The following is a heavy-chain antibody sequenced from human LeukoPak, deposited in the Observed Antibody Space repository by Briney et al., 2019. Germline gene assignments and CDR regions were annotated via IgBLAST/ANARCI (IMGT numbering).Heavy chain of an antibody. J-gene: IGHJ6*03. D-gene: IGHD4-17*01. CDR2: ISPNGVIT. CDR3: ARDYGDYVRVYYYYMDV. CDR1: GFTFSSHG. V-gene: IGHV3-21*01. Sequence: GGSLRLSCAASGFTFSSHGMSWVRQAPGKGLEWVSGISPNGVITYYADSVKGRFTISRDNAKNSVYLQMNSLRAEDTAVYYCARDYGDYVRVYYYYMDVWGKGTTVTVFS.